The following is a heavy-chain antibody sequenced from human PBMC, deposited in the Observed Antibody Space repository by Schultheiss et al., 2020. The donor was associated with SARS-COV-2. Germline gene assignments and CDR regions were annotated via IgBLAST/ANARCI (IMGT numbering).Heavy chain of an antibody. V-gene: IGHV3-73*01. J-gene: IGHJ6*02. CDR1: GFTFSNAW. CDR3: TRPQWGGYYYYGMDV. CDR2: IRSKANSYAT. Sequence: GGSLRLSCAASGFTFSNAWMSWVRQASGKGLEWVGRIRSKANSYATAYAASVKGRFTISRDDSKNTAYLQMNSLKTEDTAVYYCTRPQWGGYYYYGMDVWGQGTTVTVSS. D-gene: IGHD3-16*01.